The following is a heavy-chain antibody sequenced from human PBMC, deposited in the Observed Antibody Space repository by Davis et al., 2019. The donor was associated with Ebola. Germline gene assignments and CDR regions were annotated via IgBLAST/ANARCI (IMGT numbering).Heavy chain of an antibody. CDR3: AREVFLEWSLGWFDP. D-gene: IGHD3-3*01. J-gene: IGHJ5*02. Sequence: ASVKVSCKASGYTFTSYGISWVRQAPGQGLEWMGWINAGNGNTKYSQKFQGRVTITRDTSASTAYMELSSLRSEDTAVYYCAREVFLEWSLGWFDPWGQGTLVTVSS. CDR1: GYTFTSYG. CDR2: INAGNGNT. V-gene: IGHV1-3*01.